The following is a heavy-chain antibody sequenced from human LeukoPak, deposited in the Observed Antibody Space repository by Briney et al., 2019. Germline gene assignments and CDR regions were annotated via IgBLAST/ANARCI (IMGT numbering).Heavy chain of an antibody. Sequence: GGSLRLSCAASGFTFSSYWMSWVRQTPGKGLEWVANIKPDGSEKYYVDSVKGRFTISRDNSKNTLYLQMGSLRTEDMAVYYCARVGDQDAFDIWGQGTVVTVSS. CDR2: IKPDGSEK. D-gene: IGHD2-21*01. V-gene: IGHV3-7*01. CDR1: GFTFSSYW. CDR3: ARVGDQDAFDI. J-gene: IGHJ3*02.